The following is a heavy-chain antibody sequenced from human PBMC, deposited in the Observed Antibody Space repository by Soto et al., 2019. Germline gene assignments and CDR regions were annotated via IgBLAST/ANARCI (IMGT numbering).Heavy chain of an antibody. D-gene: IGHD3-16*01. CDR3: GRGHLWAPVDH. J-gene: IGHJ4*02. CDR1: GGSFSGYY. CDR2: INHSGST. V-gene: IGHV4-34*01. Sequence: SETLSLTCAVYGGSFSGYYWSWIRQPPGKGLEWIGEINHSGSTNYNPSLKSRVTISVDTSKNQFSLKLSPVTAAETAWYYCGRGHLWAPVDHWGPGTLVTGSS.